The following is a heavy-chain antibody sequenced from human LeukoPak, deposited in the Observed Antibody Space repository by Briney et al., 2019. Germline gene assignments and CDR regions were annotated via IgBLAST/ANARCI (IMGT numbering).Heavy chain of an antibody. J-gene: IGHJ4*02. D-gene: IGHD6-13*01. CDR2: IKQDGSEK. CDR1: GFSFSIYA. CDR3: ARDGAAAGIDY. Sequence: HPGGSLRLSCAASGFSFSIYAMSWVRQAPGKGLEWVANIKQDGSEKYYVDSVKGRFTISRDNAKNSLYLQMNSLRAEDTAVYYCARDGAAAGIDYWGQGTLVTVSS. V-gene: IGHV3-7*01.